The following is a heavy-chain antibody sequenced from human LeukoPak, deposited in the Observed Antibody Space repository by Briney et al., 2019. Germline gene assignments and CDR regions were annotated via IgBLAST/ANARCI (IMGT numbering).Heavy chain of an antibody. V-gene: IGHV1-18*01. Sequence: ASVKVSCKTSGSTFTNSGISLVRQAPGLGLEWMGWISAYNGNTNYAQKVQGRVTMTTDTSTSTAYMELRSLRFDDTAEYYCARDQSESLLQTCSTYFKPVFAMWGQGSMVTVSS. CDR3: ARDQSESLLQTCSTYFKPVFAM. CDR1: GSTFTNSG. J-gene: IGHJ3*02. CDR2: ISAYNGNT. D-gene: IGHD6-13*01.